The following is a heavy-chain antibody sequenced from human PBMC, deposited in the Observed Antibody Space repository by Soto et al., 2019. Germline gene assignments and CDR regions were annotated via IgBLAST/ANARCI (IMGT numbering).Heavy chain of an antibody. V-gene: IGHV3-23*01. D-gene: IGHD6-19*01. J-gene: IGHJ6*02. CDR2: ISGSGGST. Sequence: WGSLRLSCVASGLTLSSYAMSWVRQTPGKGLEWVSAISGSGGSTYYADSVKGRFTISRDNSRNTLYLQMNSLRAEDTAVYYCANAYSSGWPYSYYYGMDVWGQGTTVTVSS. CDR1: GLTLSSYA. CDR3: ANAYSSGWPYSYYYGMDV.